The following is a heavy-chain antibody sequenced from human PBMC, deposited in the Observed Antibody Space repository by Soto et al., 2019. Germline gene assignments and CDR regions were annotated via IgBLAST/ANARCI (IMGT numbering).Heavy chain of an antibody. CDR2: IYYIGDT. CDR3: ARDPPVETGYFKGMDV. J-gene: IGHJ6*02. V-gene: IGHV4-30-4*01. Sequence: QVRLQESGPGLVKPSQTLSLTCTVSGGSIYTGDYYWSWIRQPPGKGLEWIGSIYYIGDTEYNPSLKSRLTMSVDTSQNQFSLRLTSVTAADTAVYYCARDPPVETGYFKGMDVWGQGTTVTVSS. CDR1: GGSIYTGDYY.